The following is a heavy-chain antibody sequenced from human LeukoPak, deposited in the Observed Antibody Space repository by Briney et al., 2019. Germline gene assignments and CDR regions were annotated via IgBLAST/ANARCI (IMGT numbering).Heavy chain of an antibody. CDR1: GFKFSDYY. CDR3: AREGRRPPYYYYYMDV. V-gene: IGHV3-11*01. CDR2: IINSSDSI. Sequence: GGSLRLSCAASGFKFSDYYMTWIRQAPGKGLEWVSYIINSSDSIYYADSVEGRFTISRDNAKNSLYLQMNILRAEDTAVCCCAREGRRPPYYYYYMDVWGKGTTVTISS. J-gene: IGHJ6*03.